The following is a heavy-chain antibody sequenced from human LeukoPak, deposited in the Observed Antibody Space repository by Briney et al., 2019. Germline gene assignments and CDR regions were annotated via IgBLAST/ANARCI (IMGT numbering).Heavy chain of an antibody. J-gene: IGHJ5*02. Sequence: GGSLRLSCAASGFTFSSYAMHWVRQAPGKGPEWVAVISYDGSNKYYADSVKGRFTISRDNAKNSLYLQMNSLRAEDTAVYYCARVVGIAAAGPGGFDPWGQGILVTVSS. CDR2: ISYDGSNK. CDR3: ARVVGIAAAGPGGFDP. D-gene: IGHD6-13*01. V-gene: IGHV3-30-3*01. CDR1: GFTFSSYA.